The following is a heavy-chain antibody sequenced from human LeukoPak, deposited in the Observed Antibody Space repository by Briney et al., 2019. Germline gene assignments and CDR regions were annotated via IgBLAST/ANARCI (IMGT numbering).Heavy chain of an antibody. V-gene: IGHV3-23*01. CDR1: GFTFSSYA. J-gene: IGHJ4*02. Sequence: GGSLRLSCAASGFTFSSYAVSWVRQAPGKGLEWVSAISGSGGSTYYADPVKGRFTISRDNSKNTLYLQMNSLRAEDTAVYYCAKTARYCSSTSCYSDYWGQGTLVTVSS. CDR3: AKTARYCSSTSCYSDY. D-gene: IGHD2-2*02. CDR2: ISGSGGST.